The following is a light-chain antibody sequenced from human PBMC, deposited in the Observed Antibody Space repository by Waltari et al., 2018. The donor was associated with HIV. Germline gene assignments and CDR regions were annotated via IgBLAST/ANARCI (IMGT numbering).Light chain of an antibody. CDR3: SSYTSSSLVV. CDR2: EVS. V-gene: IGLV2-14*01. CDR1: SSDVGGYKY. J-gene: IGLJ2*01. Sequence: QSALTQPASVSGSPGQSITISCTGTSSDVGGYKYVSWYQQHPGKAHKLMIYEVSNRPSGVSNRFSGSKSGNTASLTISGLQAEDEADYYCSSYTSSSLVVFGGGTKLTVL.